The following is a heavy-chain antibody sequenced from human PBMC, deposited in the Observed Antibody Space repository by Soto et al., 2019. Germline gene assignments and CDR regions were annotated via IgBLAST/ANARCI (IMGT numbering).Heavy chain of an antibody. CDR3: ARHRDPSVPGAFDI. V-gene: IGHV4-31*03. CDR2: IYYSGST. J-gene: IGHJ3*02. CDR1: GGSISSGGYY. D-gene: IGHD2-2*01. Sequence: SETLSPTCTVSGGSISSGGYYWSWIRQHPGKGLEWIGYIYYSGSTYYNPSLKSRVTISVDTSKNQFSLKLSSVTAADTAVYYCARHRDPSVPGAFDIWGQGTMVTVSS.